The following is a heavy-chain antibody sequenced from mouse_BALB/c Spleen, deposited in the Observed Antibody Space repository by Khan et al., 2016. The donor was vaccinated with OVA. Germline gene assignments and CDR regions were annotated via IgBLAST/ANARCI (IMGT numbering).Heavy chain of an antibody. CDR2: ISNGGSYN. Sequence: EVELVESGGGLVKPGGSLKLSCAASGVTFSDYYRNWVRQSPGNRLEWIATISNGGSYNYYTYSVKGRFTISRDDVKNNLYLQMSSLKSEDNAMYYCARGYDGDPFDYWGQGTTVTVSA. CDR3: ARGYDGDPFDY. V-gene: IGHV5-4*02. J-gene: IGHJ2*01. CDR1: GVTFSDYY. D-gene: IGHD2-13*01.